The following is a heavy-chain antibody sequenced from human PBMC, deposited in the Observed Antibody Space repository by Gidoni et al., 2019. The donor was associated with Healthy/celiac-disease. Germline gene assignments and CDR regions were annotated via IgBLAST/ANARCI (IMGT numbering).Heavy chain of an antibody. J-gene: IGHJ4*02. Sequence: GESRGGLVQPGVSLRLSCAPPGLTFSTYTMNWVRQAPGKGLEWVSYISSSSSTIYYADSVKGRFTISRDNAKNSLYLQMNSLRAEDTAVYSCARDLSHTYYDSSGYYGGLDYWGQGTLVTVSS. D-gene: IGHD3-22*01. CDR1: GLTFSTYT. V-gene: IGHV3-48*01. CDR2: ISSSSSTI. CDR3: ARDLSHTYYDSSGYYGGLDY.